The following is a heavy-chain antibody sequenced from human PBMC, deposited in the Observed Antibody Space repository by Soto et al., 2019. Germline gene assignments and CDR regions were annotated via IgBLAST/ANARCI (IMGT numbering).Heavy chain of an antibody. V-gene: IGHV4-31*03. CDR3: ARDGAGRDPAMVSDAFDI. D-gene: IGHD5-18*01. J-gene: IGHJ3*02. CDR2: IYYSGST. CDR1: GGSISSGGYY. Sequence: PSETLSLTCTVSGGSISSGGYYWSWIRQHPGKGLEWIGYIYYSGSTYYNPSLKSRVTISVDTSKNQFSLKLSSVTAAGTAVYYCARDGAGRDPAMVSDAFDICGQGTMVTVSS.